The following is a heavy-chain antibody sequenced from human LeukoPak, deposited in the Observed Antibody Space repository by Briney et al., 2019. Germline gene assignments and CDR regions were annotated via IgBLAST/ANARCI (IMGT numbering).Heavy chain of an antibody. CDR3: AKLAKYFYGSETYYFFEH. CDR1: GFTFSTYW. D-gene: IGHD3-10*01. J-gene: IGHJ4*02. CDR2: INQDGSGK. V-gene: IGHV3-7*01. Sequence: GGSLRLSCAASGFTFSTYWMTWVRQAPGKGLEWVANINQDGSGKYYVDSVKGRFTISRDNAKNSLYLQMNSLRVEDTAVYYCAKLAKYFYGSETYYFFEHWGQGTPVTASS.